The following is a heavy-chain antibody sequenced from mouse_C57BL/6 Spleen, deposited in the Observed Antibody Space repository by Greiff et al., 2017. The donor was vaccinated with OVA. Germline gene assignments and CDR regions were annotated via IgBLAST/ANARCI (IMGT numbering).Heavy chain of an antibody. V-gene: IGHV14-3*01. CDR2: IDPANGNT. CDR3: ARDSSGLAWFAY. Sequence: EVQGVESVAELVRPGASVKLSCTASGFNIKNTYMHWVKQRPEQGLEWIGRIDPANGNTKYAPKFQGKATITADTSSNTAYLQLSSLTSEDTAIYYCARDSSGLAWFAYWGQGTLVTVSA. CDR1: GFNIKNTY. J-gene: IGHJ3*01. D-gene: IGHD3-2*02.